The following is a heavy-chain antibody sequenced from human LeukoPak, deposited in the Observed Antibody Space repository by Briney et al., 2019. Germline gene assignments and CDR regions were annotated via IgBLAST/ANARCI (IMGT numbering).Heavy chain of an antibody. V-gene: IGHV4-34*01. D-gene: IGHD6-13*01. CDR2: VDRSGGT. CDR1: GGSFSGNY. CDR3: ARVYYSNSYDYWYFDL. J-gene: IGHJ2*01. Sequence: SETLSLTCGIYGGSFSGNYWSWIRQPPGKGLEWIGEVDRSGGTNYNPSLKSRVTISVDTSKNQFSLKLGSVTAADTAVYYCARVYYSNSYDYWYFDLWGRGTLVTVSS.